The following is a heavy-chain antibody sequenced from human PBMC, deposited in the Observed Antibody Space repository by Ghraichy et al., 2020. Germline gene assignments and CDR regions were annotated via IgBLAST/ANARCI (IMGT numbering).Heavy chain of an antibody. J-gene: IGHJ4*02. Sequence: SETLSLTCAVYGGSFSGYYWSWIRQPPGKGLEWIGEINHSGSTNYNPSLKSRVTISVDTSKNQFSLKLSSVTAADTAVYYCARKFAVSYYYDSSASKGYFDYWGQGTLVTVSS. CDR2: INHSGST. CDR1: GGSFSGYY. V-gene: IGHV4-34*01. CDR3: ARKFAVSYYYDSSASKGYFDY. D-gene: IGHD3-22*01.